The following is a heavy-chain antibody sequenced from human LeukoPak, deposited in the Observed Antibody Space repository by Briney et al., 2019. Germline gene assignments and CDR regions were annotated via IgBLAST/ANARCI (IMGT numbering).Heavy chain of an antibody. CDR1: GGSISSYY. D-gene: IGHD4-17*01. J-gene: IGHJ4*02. V-gene: IGHV4-59*01. CDR2: IYYSGST. CDR3: ARAYGDYDDFDC. Sequence: SETLSLTCTVSGGSISSYYWSWIRQPPGKGLEWIGYIYYSGSTNYNPSPKSRVTISVDTSKNQFSLKLSSVTAADTAVYYCARAYGDYDDFDCWGQGTLVTVSS.